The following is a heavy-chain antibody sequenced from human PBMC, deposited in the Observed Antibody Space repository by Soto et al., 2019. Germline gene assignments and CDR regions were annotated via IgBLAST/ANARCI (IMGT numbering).Heavy chain of an antibody. D-gene: IGHD2-2*02. CDR1: GFTFSSYA. J-gene: IGHJ6*02. CDR3: AIYTPGVRYYGMDV. Sequence: GGSLRLSCAASGFTFSSYAMKWVRQAPGKGLEWVSLISDSGTLTYYADSVKGRFTISRDNSGNTLFLHMYSLRAEDTAVYYCAIYTPGVRYYGMDVWGQGTTVTVSS. CDR2: ISDSGTLT. V-gene: IGHV3-23*01.